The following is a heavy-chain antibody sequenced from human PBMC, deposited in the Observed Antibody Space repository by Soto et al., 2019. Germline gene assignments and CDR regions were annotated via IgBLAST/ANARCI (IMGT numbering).Heavy chain of an antibody. D-gene: IGHD2-15*01. CDR2: ISGSGGST. J-gene: IGHJ4*02. CDR1: GFTFSSYA. CDR3: AKSKSYCSGGSCYSVHY. V-gene: IGHV3-23*01. Sequence: EVQLLESGGGLVQPGGSLRLSCAASGFTFSSYAMSWVRQAPGKGLEWVSAISGSGGSTYYADSVKGRFTISRDNSKNTLYLQMNSLRAEDTAVYYCAKSKSYCSGGSCYSVHYWGQGTLVTVSS.